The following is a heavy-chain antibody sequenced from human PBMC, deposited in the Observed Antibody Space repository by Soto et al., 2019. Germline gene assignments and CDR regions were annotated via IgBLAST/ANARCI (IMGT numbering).Heavy chain of an antibody. D-gene: IGHD1-1*01. CDR1: GFSLSTRGVA. Sequence: HITLKESGPTLVKPTQTLTLTCTFSGFSLSTRGVAVGWFRQPPGKALEWLALLHWDEDKWYSPSLKSRLTITDDTYKNQVVLTMTNMDPVDAATYFCAHRPCGYAYYFDDWGQGTLVTVSS. CDR3: AHRPCGYAYYFDD. J-gene: IGHJ4*02. V-gene: IGHV2-5*02. CDR2: LHWDEDK.